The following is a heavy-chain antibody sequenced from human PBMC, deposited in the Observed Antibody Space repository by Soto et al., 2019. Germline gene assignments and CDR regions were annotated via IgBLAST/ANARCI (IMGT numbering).Heavy chain of an antibody. CDR2: ISAYNGNT. V-gene: IGHV1-18*01. J-gene: IGHJ4*02. Sequence: ASVKVSCKASGYTFTSYAMHWVRQAPGQGLEWMGWISAYNGNTNYAQKLQGRVTMTTDTSTSTAYMELRSLRSDDTAVYYCARDAAAGLNDYWGQGTLVTVSS. CDR1: GYTFTSYA. CDR3: ARDAAAGLNDY. D-gene: IGHD6-13*01.